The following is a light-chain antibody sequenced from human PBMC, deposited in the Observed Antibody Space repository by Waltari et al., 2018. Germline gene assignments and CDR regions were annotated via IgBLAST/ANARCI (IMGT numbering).Light chain of an antibody. V-gene: IGLV2-14*03. CDR1: SSDVGDSNF. Sequence: QSALTQPASVSGSPGQSLTIPCTGSSSDVGDSNFASWYQQNPGKDPKLIIFDVTDRPSGVSNRFSGSKSGTTASLTISGLQADDEADYYCTSFTRSRTWVFGSGTQVTVL. J-gene: IGLJ1*01. CDR2: DVT. CDR3: TSFTRSRTWV.